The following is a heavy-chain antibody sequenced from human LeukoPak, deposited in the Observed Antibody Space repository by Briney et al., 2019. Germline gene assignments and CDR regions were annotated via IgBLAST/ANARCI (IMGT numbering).Heavy chain of an antibody. Sequence: KPSETLSLTCTVSGGSISSSSYYWGWIRQPPGKGLEWIGSIYYSGSTYYNPSLKSRVTISVDTSKNQFSLKLSSVTAADTAVYYCARVAPILPAGKVMGLYYFDYWGQGTLVTVSS. J-gene: IGHJ4*02. CDR2: IYYSGST. CDR3: ARVAPILPAGKVMGLYYFDY. D-gene: IGHD3-16*01. V-gene: IGHV4-39*07. CDR1: GGSISSSSYY.